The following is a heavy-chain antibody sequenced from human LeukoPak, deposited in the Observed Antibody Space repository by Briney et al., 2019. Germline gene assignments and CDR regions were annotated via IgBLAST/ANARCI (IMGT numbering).Heavy chain of an antibody. V-gene: IGHV4-34*01. CDR1: GGSFSGYY. CDR3: AITAMVTPSFDY. J-gene: IGHJ4*02. Sequence: SETLSLTCAVYGGSFSGYYWSWIRQPPGKGLEWIGEINHSGSTNYNPSLKSRVTISVDTSKNQFSLKLSSVTAADTAVYYCAITAMVTPSFDYWGQGTLVTVSS. D-gene: IGHD5-18*01. CDR2: INHSGST.